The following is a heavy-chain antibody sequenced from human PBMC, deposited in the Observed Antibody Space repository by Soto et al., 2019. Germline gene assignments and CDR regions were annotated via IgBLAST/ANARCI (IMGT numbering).Heavy chain of an antibody. CDR1: GFTFSNLA. Sequence: LRLSCAASGFTFSNLAMIWVRQAPGKGLEWVSTISRNTGDSTFYADSVKGRFTISRDNSKNTLYLQMNSLRAEDTAIFYCATDPSTGYTDYWGQGALVTVSS. CDR2: ISRNTGDST. J-gene: IGHJ4*02. CDR3: ATDPSTGYTDY. V-gene: IGHV3-23*01. D-gene: IGHD3-9*01.